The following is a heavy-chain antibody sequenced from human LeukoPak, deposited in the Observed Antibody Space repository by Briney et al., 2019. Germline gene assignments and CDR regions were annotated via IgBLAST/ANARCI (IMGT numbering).Heavy chain of an antibody. CDR1: GFIFSSYR. CDR3: AREYSSGWYYFDS. CDR2: IKEDGSER. D-gene: IGHD6-19*01. Sequence: GGSLRLSCAASGFIFSSYRMSWVRQAPGKGLEWVAYIKEDGSERYYVDSVKGRFTISRDNAKNSLYLQMNSLRAEDTAVYYCAREYSSGWYYFDSWGQGTLVTVSS. V-gene: IGHV3-7*03. J-gene: IGHJ4*02.